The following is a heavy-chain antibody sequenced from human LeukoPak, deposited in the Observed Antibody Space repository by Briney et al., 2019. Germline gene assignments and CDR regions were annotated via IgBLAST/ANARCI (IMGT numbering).Heavy chain of an antibody. Sequence: GGSLRLSCAASGFTFSNAWMTWVRQAPGKGPEWVGRIKSKTDGGTTDYAAPVKGRFTILRDDSKNTLYLQMNSLKTEDTAVYYCTTLSLHLPYCGGDCYSWGQGTLVTVSS. V-gene: IGHV3-15*01. CDR3: TTLSLHLPYCGGDCYS. CDR1: GFTFSNAW. D-gene: IGHD2-21*01. J-gene: IGHJ4*02. CDR2: IKSKTDGGTT.